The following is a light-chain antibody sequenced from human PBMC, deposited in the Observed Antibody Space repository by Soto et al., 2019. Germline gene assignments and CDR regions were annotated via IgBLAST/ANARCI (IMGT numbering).Light chain of an antibody. Sequence: QSVLTLPASVSGSPGQSITISCTGTSSDVGGYNYVSWYQQDPGKAPKLMIYDVSNRPSGVSNRFSGSKSGNTASLTISGLQVEDEADYYCSSYTSSSTLGYVFGTGTKVTVL. CDR1: SSDVGGYNY. CDR3: SSYTSSSTLGYV. V-gene: IGLV2-14*01. CDR2: DVS. J-gene: IGLJ1*01.